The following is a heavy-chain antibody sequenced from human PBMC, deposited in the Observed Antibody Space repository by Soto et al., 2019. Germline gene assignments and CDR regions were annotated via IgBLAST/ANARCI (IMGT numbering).Heavy chain of an antibody. CDR2: IDNAGTDS. J-gene: IGHJ6*04. V-gene: IGHV3-74*01. Sequence: EVQLVESGGGLVQPGGSLRLSCAASGFTLSGRSMHWVRQAPGKGLVWVSGIDNAGTDSTYADSVKGRFTSSRDNAKNMLYLQMHSLRVEDTAVYYCGRGWFGPDVWGKGNTVTVSS. CDR3: GRGWFGPDV. CDR1: GFTLSGRS. D-gene: IGHD3-10*01.